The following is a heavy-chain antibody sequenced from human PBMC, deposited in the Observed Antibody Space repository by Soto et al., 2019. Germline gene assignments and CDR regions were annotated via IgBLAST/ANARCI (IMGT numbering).Heavy chain of an antibody. CDR1: GYTLTELS. D-gene: IGHD5-12*01. J-gene: IGHJ6*02. CDR2: FDPEDGET. Sequence: GASVKVSCKVAGYTLTELSMHSVRQAPGKGLEWMGGFDPEDGETIYAQKFQGRVTMTEDTSTDTAYMELSSLRSEDTAVYYCATQVATTNYYYYGMDVWGQGTTVTVSS. V-gene: IGHV1-24*01. CDR3: ATQVATTNYYYYGMDV.